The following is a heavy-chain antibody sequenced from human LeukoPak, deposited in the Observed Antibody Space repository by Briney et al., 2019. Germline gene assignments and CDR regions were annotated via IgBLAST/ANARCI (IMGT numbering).Heavy chain of an antibody. J-gene: IGHJ3*02. CDR3: TTEGYTYGYHAFDI. D-gene: IGHD5-18*01. V-gene: IGHV3-15*01. CDR1: GFTFSSYA. CDR2: IKRKSDGGTT. Sequence: PGGSLRLSCAASGFTFSSYAMSWVRQAPGKGLEWVGRIKRKSDGGTTDYATPVKGRFTISRDDSKNTLYLQMNSLKTEDTAVYYCTTEGYTYGYHAFDIWGQGTMVTVSS.